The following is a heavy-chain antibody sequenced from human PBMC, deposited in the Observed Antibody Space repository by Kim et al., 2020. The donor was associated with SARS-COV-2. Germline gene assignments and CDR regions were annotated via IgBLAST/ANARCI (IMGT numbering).Heavy chain of an antibody. Sequence: GGSLRLSCAASGFTFSTYAMHWVRQAPGKGLEWVAVIPYDGRNKYYAESVKGRFTISRDNYKNTLYLQMNSLRADDTAVYYCARDQGSTFAPPNYYYYGKDVWGPGTTVTVSS. D-gene: IGHD6-13*01. J-gene: IGHJ6*02. V-gene: IGHV3-30*04. CDR2: IPYDGRNK. CDR1: GFTFSTYA. CDR3: ARDQGSTFAPPNYYYYGKDV.